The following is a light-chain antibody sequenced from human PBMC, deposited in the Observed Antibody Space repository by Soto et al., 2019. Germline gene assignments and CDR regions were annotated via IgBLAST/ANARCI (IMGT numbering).Light chain of an antibody. J-gene: IGLJ3*02. V-gene: IGLV2-14*01. CDR2: EVR. CDR1: SSDVGAYNY. Sequence: QSALTQPASVSGSPGQSITISCNGSSSDVGAYNYVSWYQQYPGKAPKVIIFEVRKRPSGVSNRFSGSKSGDTASLTISGLQADDEADYYCQSYDNNVSGWVFGGGTKVTVL. CDR3: QSYDNNVSGWV.